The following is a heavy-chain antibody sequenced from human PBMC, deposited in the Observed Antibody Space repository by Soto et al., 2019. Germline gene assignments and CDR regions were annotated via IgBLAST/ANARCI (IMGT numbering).Heavy chain of an antibody. D-gene: IGHD3-10*01. Sequence: QVQLVQSGAEVKTPGSSVKVSCKASGGTFSSYAISWVRQAPGQGLEWMGGIIPIFGKANYAQKFQGRVTITADESTSTAYMELSSLRSEDTAVYYWASGYGGSGRPTGFDYWGQGTLVTVSS. V-gene: IGHV1-69*01. CDR2: IIPIFGKA. CDR1: GGTFSSYA. J-gene: IGHJ4*02. CDR3: ASGYGGSGRPTGFDY.